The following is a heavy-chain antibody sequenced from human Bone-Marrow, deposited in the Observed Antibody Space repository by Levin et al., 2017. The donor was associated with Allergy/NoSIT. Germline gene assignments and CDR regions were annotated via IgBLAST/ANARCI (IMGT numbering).Heavy chain of an antibody. CDR3: ARGEIGSSGLFDY. V-gene: IGHV1-69*13. Sequence: SVKVSCKASGGTFSTYTVSWVRQAPGQGLEWMGGIMPIIGTANYAQKFQGRVTINADESTSTAYMELSSLRSEDTAVYYCARGEIGSSGLFDYWGQGTLVTVSS. CDR1: GGTFSTYT. D-gene: IGHD6-19*01. J-gene: IGHJ4*02. CDR2: IMPIIGTA.